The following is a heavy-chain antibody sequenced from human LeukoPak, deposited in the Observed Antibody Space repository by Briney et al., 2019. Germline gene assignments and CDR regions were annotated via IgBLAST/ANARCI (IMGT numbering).Heavy chain of an antibody. Sequence: PGGSLRLSCAASGFTFSNYAIHWVRQAPAKGLEWVAFIRFDGSNKYYADSVRGRFAISRDNSKSTVYLQMNSLGVGDTAVYYCARDRCSSTNCYFDYWGQGTLVTVSS. D-gene: IGHD2-2*01. CDR3: ARDRCSSTNCYFDY. CDR2: IRFDGSNK. J-gene: IGHJ4*02. V-gene: IGHV3-30*02. CDR1: GFTFSNYA.